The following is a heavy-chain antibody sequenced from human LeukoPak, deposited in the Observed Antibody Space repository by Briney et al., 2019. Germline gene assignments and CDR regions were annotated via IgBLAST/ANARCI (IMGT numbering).Heavy chain of an antibody. CDR1: GYTFTSYA. J-gene: IGHJ4*02. D-gene: IGHD3-22*01. V-gene: IGHV7-4-1*02. Sequence: ASVKVSCKASGYTFTSYAMNWVRQAPGQGLEWMGWINTYTGNPTYAQGFTGRFVFSLDTSVSTAYLQTSSLKAEDTAVYYCARWDYDSSGYALYYSDYWGQGTLVTVSS. CDR3: ARWDYDSSGYALYYSDY. CDR2: INTYTGNP.